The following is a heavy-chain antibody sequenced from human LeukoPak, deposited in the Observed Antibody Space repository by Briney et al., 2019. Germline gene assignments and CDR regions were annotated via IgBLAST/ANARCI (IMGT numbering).Heavy chain of an antibody. Sequence: SETLSLTCAVYGGSFSGYYWSWIRQPPGKGLEWIGEINHSGSTNYNPSLKSRVTISVDTSKNQFSLKLSSVTAADTAVYYCARDSGSSDYYYYYMDVWGKGTTVTVSS. CDR2: INHSGST. J-gene: IGHJ6*03. CDR1: GGSFSGYY. V-gene: IGHV4-34*01. CDR3: ARDSGSSDYYYYYMDV. D-gene: IGHD1-26*01.